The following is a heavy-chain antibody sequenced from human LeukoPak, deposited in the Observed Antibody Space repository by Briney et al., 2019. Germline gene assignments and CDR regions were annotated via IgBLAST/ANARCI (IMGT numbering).Heavy chain of an antibody. D-gene: IGHD6-19*01. Sequence: SETLSLTCTVSGGSITNYHWSWIRQPPGKGLEWIGYIFHSGSTNCNPSLKSRVTISVDTSKNQFSLKVSSVTAADTAVYYCAREVYSSGWYDYFDYWGQGALVTVSS. CDR3: AREVYSSGWYDYFDY. V-gene: IGHV4-59*01. J-gene: IGHJ4*02. CDR1: GGSITNYH. CDR2: IFHSGST.